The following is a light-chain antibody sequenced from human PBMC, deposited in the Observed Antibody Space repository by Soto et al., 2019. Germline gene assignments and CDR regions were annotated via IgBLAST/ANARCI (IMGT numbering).Light chain of an antibody. CDR1: SSTVGSYNL. J-gene: IGLJ1*01. CDR2: EGI. Sequence: QSALTQPASVSGSPGQSITISCTGTSSTVGSYNLVSWYQQHPGKAPKLMIYEGIKRPSGVSNRFSGSKSGNTASLTISGLQAEDEADYYYCTYVGSSTYVFGTGTKVTVL. CDR3: CTYVGSSTYV. V-gene: IGLV2-23*01.